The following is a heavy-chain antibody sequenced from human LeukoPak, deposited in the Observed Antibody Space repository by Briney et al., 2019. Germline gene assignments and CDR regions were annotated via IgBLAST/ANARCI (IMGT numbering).Heavy chain of an antibody. V-gene: IGHV4-4*02. J-gene: IGHJ3*02. CDR2: IFYSGST. CDR3: AKSNGYGLVDI. Sequence: GSLRLSCAASGFTFSNAWMSWVRQAPGKVLEWIGNIFYSGSTYYSPSLRSRVTISLDTSRNQFSLKLNSVTAADTAVYYCAKSNGYGLVDIWGQGTMVTVSS. CDR1: GFTFSNAW. D-gene: IGHD3-10*01.